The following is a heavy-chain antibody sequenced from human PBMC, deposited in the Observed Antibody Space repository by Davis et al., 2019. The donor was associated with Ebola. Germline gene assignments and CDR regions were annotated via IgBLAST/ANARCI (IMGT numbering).Heavy chain of an antibody. CDR3: AKEGHSGSYELDY. D-gene: IGHD1-26*01. J-gene: IGHJ4*02. V-gene: IGHV3-43*01. CDR1: GFTFDDYT. CDR2: ISWDGGST. Sequence: PGGSLRLSCAASGFTFDDYTMHWVRQAPGKGLEWVSLISWDGGSTYYADSVKGRFTIFRDNSKNSLYLQMNSLRTEDTALYYCAKEGHSGSYELDYWGQGTLVTVSS.